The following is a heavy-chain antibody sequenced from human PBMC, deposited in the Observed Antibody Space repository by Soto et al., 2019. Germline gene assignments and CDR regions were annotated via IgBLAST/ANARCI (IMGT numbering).Heavy chain of an antibody. CDR1: GFTFSSYG. CDR3: ASSYGSGSYSDY. Sequence: GESLKISCAASGFTFSSYGMHWVRQAPGKGLEWVAVIWYDGSNKYYADSVKGRFTISRDNSKNTLYLQMNSLRAEDTAVYYCASSYGSGSYSDYWGQGTLVTVSS. D-gene: IGHD3-10*01. CDR2: IWYDGSNK. J-gene: IGHJ4*02. V-gene: IGHV3-33*01.